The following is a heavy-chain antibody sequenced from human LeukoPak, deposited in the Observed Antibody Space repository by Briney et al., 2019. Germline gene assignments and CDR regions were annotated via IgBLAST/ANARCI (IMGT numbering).Heavy chain of an antibody. D-gene: IGHD1-1*01. CDR1: GGSFRRYA. Sequence: SVKVSCKASGGSFRRYAFACVRQAPGQGLEWMGGIIPVLDTGSYAQGFQGRVTITADRSTSTVYMELRSLRPEDTALYYCAARDNGNDLLSYHAMDVWGNGTTVTVSS. CDR2: IIPVLDTG. J-gene: IGHJ6*04. CDR3: AARDNGNDLLSYHAMDV. V-gene: IGHV1-69*06.